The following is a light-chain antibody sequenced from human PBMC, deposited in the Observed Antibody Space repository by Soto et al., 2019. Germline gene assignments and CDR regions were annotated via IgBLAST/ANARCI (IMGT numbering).Light chain of an antibody. Sequence: QSALTQPASVSGSPGQSITISCTGTSSDVGDYDYVSWYQQQPGKAPQLMIYDVSDRPSGVPNRFSGSKSGNTASLTISGLQAEDEADYYCSSYTVTSTLVFGGGTKLTVL. J-gene: IGLJ2*01. CDR2: DVS. V-gene: IGLV2-14*01. CDR3: SSYTVTSTLV. CDR1: SSDVGDYDY.